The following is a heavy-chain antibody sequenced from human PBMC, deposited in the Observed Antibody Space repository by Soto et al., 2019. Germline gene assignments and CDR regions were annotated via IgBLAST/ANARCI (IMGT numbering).Heavy chain of an antibody. Sequence: PGGSLRLSCAASGFTFSSYAISWVRQAPGKGLEWVSAISGSGGSTYYADSVKGRFTISRDNSKNTLYLQMNSLRAEDTAVYYCAKDVLRFLEWLLWGAFDIWGQGTMVTVSS. J-gene: IGHJ3*02. CDR1: GFTFSSYA. CDR2: ISGSGGST. V-gene: IGHV3-23*01. D-gene: IGHD3-3*01. CDR3: AKDVLRFLEWLLWGAFDI.